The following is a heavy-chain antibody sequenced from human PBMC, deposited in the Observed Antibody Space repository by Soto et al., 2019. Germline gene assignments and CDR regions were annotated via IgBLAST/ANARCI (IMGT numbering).Heavy chain of an antibody. Sequence: SETLSLTCTVSGGSISSYYWSWIRQPPGKGLEWIGYIYYSGSTNYNPSLKSRVTISVDTSKNQFSLKLSSVTAADTAVYYCARSIVVVPAAYEDNWFDPWGQGTLVTVSS. V-gene: IGHV4-59*08. J-gene: IGHJ5*02. CDR3: ARSIVVVPAAYEDNWFDP. CDR1: GGSISSYY. CDR2: IYYSGST. D-gene: IGHD2-2*01.